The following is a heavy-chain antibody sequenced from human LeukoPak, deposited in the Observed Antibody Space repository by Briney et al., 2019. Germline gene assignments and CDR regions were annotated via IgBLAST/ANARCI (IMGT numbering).Heavy chain of an antibody. CDR2: IYYSGST. CDR3: ARGPVLYYFDY. Sequence: SETLSLTCAVYGGSFNDYYWNWIRQPPGKGLEWIGYIYYSGSTNYNPSLKSRVTIPVDTSKNQFSLKLSSVTAADTAVYYCARGPVLYYFDYWGQGTLVTVSS. V-gene: IGHV4-59*01. D-gene: IGHD3-16*01. J-gene: IGHJ4*02. CDR1: GGSFNDYY.